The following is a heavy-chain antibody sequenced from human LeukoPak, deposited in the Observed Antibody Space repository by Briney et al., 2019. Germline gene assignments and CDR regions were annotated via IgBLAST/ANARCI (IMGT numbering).Heavy chain of an antibody. Sequence: ASVKVSCKVSGYTLTELSMHWVRQAPGKGLEWMGGFDPEDGETIYAQKVQGRVTMTEDTSTDTAYMELSSLRSEDTAVYYCATDPSWSVQLEPNYYYGMDVWGQGTTVTVSS. CDR1: GYTLTELS. CDR2: FDPEDGET. V-gene: IGHV1-24*01. J-gene: IGHJ6*02. CDR3: ATDPSWSVQLEPNYYYGMDV. D-gene: IGHD1-1*01.